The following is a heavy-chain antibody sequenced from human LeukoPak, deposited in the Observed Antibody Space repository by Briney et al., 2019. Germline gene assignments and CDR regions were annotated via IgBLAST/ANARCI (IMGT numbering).Heavy chain of an antibody. Sequence: GRSLRLSCAASGFNFTNFEMNWVRQAPGKGLEWVSYISYSGSTTSYADSVKGRFTISRDNAKNSLYLQMNSLRAEDTAVYYCARAGPPAFDPWGQGTLVTVSS. J-gene: IGHJ5*02. V-gene: IGHV3-48*03. CDR2: ISYSGSTT. CDR3: ARAGPPAFDP. CDR1: GFNFTNFE.